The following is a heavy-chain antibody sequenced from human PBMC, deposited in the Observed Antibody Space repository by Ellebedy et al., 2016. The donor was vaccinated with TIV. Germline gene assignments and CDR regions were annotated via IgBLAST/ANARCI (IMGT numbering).Heavy chain of an antibody. CDR2: IGTAGDT. CDR3: ARGFKVSGWPNHAFDI. Sequence: GGSLRLXCAASGFTFSGYDMHWVRQATGKGLEWVSAIGTAGDTYYPGSVKGRFTISRENAKNSLYLQMNSLRAGDTAVYYCARGFKVSGWPNHAFDIWGQGTMVTVSS. D-gene: IGHD6-19*01. CDR1: GFTFSGYD. V-gene: IGHV3-13*01. J-gene: IGHJ3*02.